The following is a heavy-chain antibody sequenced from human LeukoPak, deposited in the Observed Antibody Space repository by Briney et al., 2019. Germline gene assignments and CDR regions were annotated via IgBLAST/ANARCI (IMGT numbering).Heavy chain of an antibody. D-gene: IGHD5-18*01. J-gene: IGHJ3*02. Sequence: SETLSLTCTVSGGSISSSRYYWGWLRQPPGKGLEWIGSIFYSGSTYYSPSLKSRVTISVDTSKNQFSLNLSSVTAADTAVFYCARAGGYSYVGAFDIWGQGTMVTVSS. V-gene: IGHV4-39*07. CDR2: IFYSGST. CDR3: ARAGGYSYVGAFDI. CDR1: GGSISSSRYY.